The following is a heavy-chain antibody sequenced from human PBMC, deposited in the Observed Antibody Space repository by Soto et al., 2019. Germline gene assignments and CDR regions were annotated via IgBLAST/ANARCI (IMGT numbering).Heavy chain of an antibody. V-gene: IGHV4-34*01. Sequence: KPSETLSLTCAVYGGSFSGYYWSWIRQPPGKGLELIGEINHSGSTNYNPSLKSRVTISVDTSKNQFSLKLSSVTAADTAVYYCARVPEEGYCSSTSCEGPPGGFDPWGQGTLVTVSS. CDR3: ARVPEEGYCSSTSCEGPPGGFDP. D-gene: IGHD2-2*01. CDR2: INHSGST. CDR1: GGSFSGYY. J-gene: IGHJ5*02.